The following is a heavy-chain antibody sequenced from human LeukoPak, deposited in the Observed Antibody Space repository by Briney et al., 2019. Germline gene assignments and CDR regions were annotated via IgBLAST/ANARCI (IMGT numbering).Heavy chain of an antibody. J-gene: IGHJ4*02. CDR1: GFSFSSFS. V-gene: IGHV3-21*01. Sequence: GGSLRLSCAASGFSFSSFSMNWVRQAPGKALEWVSYISGGSSFTYYVDSVKGRFTISRDNAKNSLYLQMNSLRAEDTAVYYCARDLGYSSGPNYWGQGTRVTVSS. CDR3: ARDLGYSSGPNY. CDR2: ISGGSSFT. D-gene: IGHD6-19*01.